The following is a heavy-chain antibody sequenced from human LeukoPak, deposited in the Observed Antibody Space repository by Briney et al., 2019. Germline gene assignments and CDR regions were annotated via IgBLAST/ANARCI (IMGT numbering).Heavy chain of an antibody. CDR1: GGSLSSYY. CDR3: ARQFEF. Sequence: SETLSLTCTVFGGSLSSYYWVWVRQPPGRGLEWIGLSYSSGSIKYNPSLKSRLTISLDTSKNQISLKLTSVTAADTAIYYCARQFEFWGQGTLVTVSS. V-gene: IGHV4-59*08. CDR2: SYSSGSI. J-gene: IGHJ4*02.